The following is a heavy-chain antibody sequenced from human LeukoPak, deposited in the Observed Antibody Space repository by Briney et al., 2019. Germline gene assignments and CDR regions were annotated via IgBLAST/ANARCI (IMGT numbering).Heavy chain of an antibody. D-gene: IGHD5-12*01. J-gene: IGHJ4*02. CDR2: INHSGST. Sequence: TSETLSLTCAVYGGSFSGYYWSWIRQPPGKGLEWIGEINHSGSTNYNPSLKSRVTISVDTSKNQFSLKPSSVTAADTAVYYCARGGRGYSGYDRDFDYWGQGTLVTVSS. CDR3: ARGGRGYSGYDRDFDY. V-gene: IGHV4-34*01. CDR1: GGSFSGYY.